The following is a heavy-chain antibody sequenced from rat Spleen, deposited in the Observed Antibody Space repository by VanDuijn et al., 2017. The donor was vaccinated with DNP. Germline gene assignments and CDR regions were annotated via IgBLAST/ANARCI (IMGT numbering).Heavy chain of an antibody. CDR3: ARDKVYYRYILRSYFDY. V-gene: IGHV5-31*01. CDR1: GFTFNNYW. CDR2: ITSSGGST. J-gene: IGHJ2*01. Sequence: EVQLVESGGDLVQPGRSLKLSCVASGFTFNNYWMTWIRQVPGKGLEWVASITSSGGSTYYPDSVKGRFTISRDNAKNTLYLHMTSLRSEDTATYYCARDKVYYRYILRSYFDYWGQGVMVTVSS. D-gene: IGHD1-6*01.